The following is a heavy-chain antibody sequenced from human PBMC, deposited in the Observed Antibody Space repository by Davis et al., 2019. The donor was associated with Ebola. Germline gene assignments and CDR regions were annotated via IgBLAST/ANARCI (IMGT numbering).Heavy chain of an antibody. CDR1: GFTFSSYA. Sequence: GESLKISCAASGFTFSSYAMHWVRQAPGKGLEWVAVISYDGSNKYYADSVKGRFTISRDNSKNTLYLQMNSLRDEDTAVYYCARDSSSSWYGYWGQGTLVTVSA. J-gene: IGHJ4*02. D-gene: IGHD6-13*01. V-gene: IGHV3-30-3*01. CDR2: ISYDGSNK. CDR3: ARDSSSSWYGY.